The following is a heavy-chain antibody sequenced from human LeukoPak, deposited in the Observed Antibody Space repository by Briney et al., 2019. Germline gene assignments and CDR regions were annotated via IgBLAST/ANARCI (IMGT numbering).Heavy chain of an antibody. V-gene: IGHV1-46*01. CDR1: GYTFTSYY. J-gene: IGHJ4*02. CDR3: ARTSHYVDIAATIPYGIYYFDY. CDR2: INPSGGST. Sequence: VASVTVSCKASGYTFTSYYMHWVRQAPGQGLEWMGIINPSGGSTSYAQKFQGRVTMTRDMSTSTVYMELSSLRSEDTAVYYCARTSHYVDIAATIPYGIYYFDYWGQGTLVTVSS. D-gene: IGHD5-12*01.